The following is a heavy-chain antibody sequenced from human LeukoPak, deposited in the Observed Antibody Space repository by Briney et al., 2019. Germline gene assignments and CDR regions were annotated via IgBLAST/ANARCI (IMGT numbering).Heavy chain of an antibody. D-gene: IGHD6-19*01. CDR1: GYSITSIYY. CDR3: ARGYASSGLDH. V-gene: IGHV4-38-2*02. CDR2: IHHSGDT. Sequence: SETLSLTCTVSGYSITSIYYWGWIWQPPGKGLEWIGSIHHSGDTAYNPSLKSRVTISVDTSKSQFSLKLSSVTAADTAVYYCARGYASSGLDHWGQGTLVTVSS. J-gene: IGHJ4*02.